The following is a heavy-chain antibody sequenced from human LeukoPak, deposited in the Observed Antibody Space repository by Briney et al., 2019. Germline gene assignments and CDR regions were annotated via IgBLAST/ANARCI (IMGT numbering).Heavy chain of an antibody. CDR3: ARVSSAGIWDY. CDR1: GDSFSGYY. V-gene: IGHV4-4*07. D-gene: IGHD6-19*01. CDR2: IYTSGST. Sequence: SETLSLTCTVPGDSFSGYYWSWIRQPAGKGLEWIGRIYTSGSTNYNPSLKSRVTMSVDTSKNQFSLKLSSVTAAGTAVYYCARVSSAGIWDYWGQGTLVTVSS. J-gene: IGHJ4*02.